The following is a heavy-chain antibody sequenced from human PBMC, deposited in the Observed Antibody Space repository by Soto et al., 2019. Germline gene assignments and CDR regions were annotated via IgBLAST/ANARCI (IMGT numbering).Heavy chain of an antibody. CDR2: IGGSGGGA. Sequence: PGGSLRLSCAASGFTFSSSVMSWVRQAPGKGLEWVSTIGGSGGGAYSADSVKGRFTISRDNSKNTLYLQMNSLRAEDTAVYYCAKDLNNYDYVFDCWGQGTLVTVSS. CDR1: GFTFSSSV. J-gene: IGHJ4*02. V-gene: IGHV3-23*01. CDR3: AKDLNNYDYVFDC. D-gene: IGHD3-16*01.